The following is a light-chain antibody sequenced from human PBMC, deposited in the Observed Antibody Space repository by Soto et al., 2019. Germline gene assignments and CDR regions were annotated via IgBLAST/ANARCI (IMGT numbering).Light chain of an antibody. CDR2: EVN. V-gene: IGLV2-23*02. CDR3: CSSGGSPTYV. J-gene: IGLJ1*01. Sequence: QSALTQPASVSGSPGQSITIYCTGTSSNVGSYKLVSWYQQHPGKAPKLMIFEVNKRPSGVSNRFSGSKSVNTASLTISGLKVEDEADYYCCSSGGSPTYVFGTGTKLTVL. CDR1: SSNVGSYKL.